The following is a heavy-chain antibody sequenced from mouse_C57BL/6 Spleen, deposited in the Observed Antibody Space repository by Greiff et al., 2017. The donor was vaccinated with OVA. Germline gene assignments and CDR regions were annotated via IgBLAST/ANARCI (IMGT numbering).Heavy chain of an antibody. CDR3: ARPYYGSSYPFAY. D-gene: IGHD1-1*01. CDR2: ISNLAYSI. J-gene: IGHJ3*01. CDR1: GFTFSDYG. Sequence: EVMLVESGGGLVQPGGSLKLSCAASGFTFSDYGMAWVRPAPRKGPEWVAFISNLAYSIYYADTVTGRFTISRENAKNTLYLEMSSLRSEDTAMYYCARPYYGSSYPFAYWGQGTLVTVSA. V-gene: IGHV5-15*04.